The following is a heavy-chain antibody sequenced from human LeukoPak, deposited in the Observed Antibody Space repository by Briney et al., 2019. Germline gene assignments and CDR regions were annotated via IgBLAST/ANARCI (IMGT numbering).Heavy chain of an antibody. J-gene: IGHJ4*02. D-gene: IGHD1-14*01. Sequence: PGGSLRLSCAASGFTVSSNYMSWVRQAPGKGLEWVSVNYSGGSTYYADSVKGRFTISRDNSKNTLYLQMNSLRAEDTAVYYCARGSGREKGYNDYWGQGTLVTVSS. CDR1: GFTVSSNY. CDR2: NYSGGST. V-gene: IGHV3-53*01. CDR3: ARGSGREKGYNDY.